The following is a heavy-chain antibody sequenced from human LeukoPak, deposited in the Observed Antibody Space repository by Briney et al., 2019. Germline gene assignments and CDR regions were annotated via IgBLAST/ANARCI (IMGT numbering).Heavy chain of an antibody. J-gene: IGHJ6*03. D-gene: IGHD6-13*01. CDR3: TRDGGAAAGTYYYYYMDV. CDR1: GFTFSSYS. Sequence: GGSLRLSCAASGFTFSSYSMNWVRQAPGKGLEWVSSISSSSSYIYYADSVRGRFTISRDKAKNSLYLQMNSLRADDTGVYYCTRDGGAAAGTYYYYYMDVWGKGTTVTVSS. CDR2: ISSSSSYI. V-gene: IGHV3-21*01.